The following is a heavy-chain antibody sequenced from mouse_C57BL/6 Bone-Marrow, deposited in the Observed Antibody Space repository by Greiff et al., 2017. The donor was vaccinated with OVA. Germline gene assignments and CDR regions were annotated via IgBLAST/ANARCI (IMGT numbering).Heavy chain of an antibody. V-gene: IGHV5-4*01. CDR3: ARDRLGSSWFAY. CDR2: ISDGGSYT. J-gene: IGHJ3*01. D-gene: IGHD4-1*01. Sequence: EVQLVESGGGLVKPGGSLKLSCAASGFTFSSYAMSWVRQTPEKRLEWVATISDGGSYTYYPDNVKGRFTISRDNAKNNLYLQMSHLKSEDTAMYYCARDRLGSSWFAYWGQGTLVTVSA. CDR1: GFTFSSYA.